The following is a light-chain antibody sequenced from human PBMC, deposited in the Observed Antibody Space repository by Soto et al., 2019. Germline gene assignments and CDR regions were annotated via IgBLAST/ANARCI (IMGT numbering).Light chain of an antibody. CDR3: SSYTSSSTYV. J-gene: IGLJ1*01. V-gene: IGLV2-14*03. Sequence: QSVLTQPASVSGSPGQSIAISCTGTSSDVGAYNSVSWYQQHPGRAPKLMIHDVSDRPSGVSNRFSGSKSGNTASLTISVLQAEYEADYLCSSYTSSSTYVFGTGTKVTVL. CDR2: DVS. CDR1: SSDVGAYNS.